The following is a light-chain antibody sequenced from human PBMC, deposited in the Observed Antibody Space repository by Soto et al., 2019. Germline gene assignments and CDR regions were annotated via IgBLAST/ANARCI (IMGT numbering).Light chain of an antibody. V-gene: IGLV2-23*01. CDR2: EGS. CDR3: CSYADSSSI. Sequence: QSVLTQPASVSGSPGQSISISCTGTSSDIGSYNLVSWYQQHPGKAPKLTIFEGSKRPSGVSNRFSGSKSGNTASLTISGLQAEDEADYYCCSYADSSSIFGGGTKVTVL. J-gene: IGLJ2*01. CDR1: SSDIGSYNL.